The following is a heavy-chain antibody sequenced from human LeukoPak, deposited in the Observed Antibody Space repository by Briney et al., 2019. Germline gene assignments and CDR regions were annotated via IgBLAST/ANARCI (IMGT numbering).Heavy chain of an antibody. CDR2: IYYSGST. V-gene: IGHV4-61*01. D-gene: IGHD3-22*01. Sequence: SETLSLTCTVSGGSVSSGNYYWSWIRQPPGKGLEWIGYIYYSGSTNYNPSLKSRVTISVDTSKNQFSLKLTSVTAADTAVYYCATLGEYYDSSGYYYNWGQGTLVTVSS. CDR3: ATLGEYYDSSGYYYN. CDR1: GGSVSSGNYY. J-gene: IGHJ4*02.